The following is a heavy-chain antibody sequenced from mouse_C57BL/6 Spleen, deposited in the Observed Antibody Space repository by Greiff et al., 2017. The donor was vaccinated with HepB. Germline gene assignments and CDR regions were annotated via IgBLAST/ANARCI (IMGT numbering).Heavy chain of an antibody. D-gene: IGHD3-2*02. CDR1: GYTFTSYW. CDR2: IHPNSGST. V-gene: IGHV1-64*01. Sequence: VQLQQPGAELVKPGASVKLSCKASGYTFTSYWMHWVKQRPGQGLEWIGMIHPNSGSTNYNEKFKSKATLTVDKSSSTAYIQLSSLTSEDSAVYYCAKAQANYAMDYWGQGTSVTVSS. CDR3: AKAQANYAMDY. J-gene: IGHJ4*01.